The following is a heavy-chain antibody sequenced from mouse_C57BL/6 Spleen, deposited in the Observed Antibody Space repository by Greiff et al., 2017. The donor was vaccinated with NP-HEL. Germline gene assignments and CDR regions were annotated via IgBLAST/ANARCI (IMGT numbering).Heavy chain of an antibody. D-gene: IGHD1-1*01. CDR3: ARPIYYYGSPFFDY. Sequence: QVQLQQPGAELVMPGASVKLSCKASGYTFTSYWMHWVKQRPGQGLEWIGEIDPSDSYTNYNQKFKGKSTLTVDKSSSTAYMQLSSLTSEDSAVYYCARPIYYYGSPFFDYWGQGTTRTVSS. V-gene: IGHV1-69*01. J-gene: IGHJ2*01. CDR2: IDPSDSYT. CDR1: GYTFTSYW.